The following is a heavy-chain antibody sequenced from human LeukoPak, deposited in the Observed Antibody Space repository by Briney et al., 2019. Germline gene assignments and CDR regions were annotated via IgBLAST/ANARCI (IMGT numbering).Heavy chain of an antibody. CDR1: GGSFSGYY. V-gene: IGHV4-39*01. J-gene: IGHJ6*03. CDR2: IYYSGST. D-gene: IGHD2-2*01. CDR3: ARHGYCSSTSCYAAYYYYMDV. Sequence: PSETLSLTCAVYGGSFSGYYWGWIRQPPGKGLEWIGSIYYSGSTYYNPSLKSRVTISVDTSKNQFSLKLSSVTAADTAVYYCARHGYCSSTSCYAAYYYYMDVWGKGTTVTISS.